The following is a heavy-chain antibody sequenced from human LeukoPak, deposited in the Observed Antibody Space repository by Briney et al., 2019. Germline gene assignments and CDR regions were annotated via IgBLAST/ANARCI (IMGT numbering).Heavy chain of an antibody. J-gene: IGHJ4*02. V-gene: IGHV5-51*01. CDR2: IYPGDSTT. Sequence: GESLKISCKGSGYSFTNYWIGWVRQMPGKGLEWMGIIYPGDSTTTYSPSFQGQITISADKSISTAYLQWSSLKASDTAIYYCALHPAQGSGSLDFWGQGTLVTVSS. CDR3: ALHPAQGSGSLDF. D-gene: IGHD3-10*01. CDR1: GYSFTNYW.